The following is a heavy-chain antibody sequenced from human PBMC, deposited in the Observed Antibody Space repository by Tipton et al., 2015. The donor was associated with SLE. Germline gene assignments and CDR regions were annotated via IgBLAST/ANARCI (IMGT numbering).Heavy chain of an antibody. CDR2: IYTSGST. CDR1: GVSIDSYF. CDR3: ARADAGYYNGLDV. Sequence: TLSLTCTVSGVSIDSYFWSWVRQPVGRRLEWIGRIYTSGSTNFNPSLKSRVTMSIDTSKKQFSLRLNSVTAADTAVYYCARADAGYYNGLDVWGQGATVTVSS. J-gene: IGHJ6*02. V-gene: IGHV4-4*07.